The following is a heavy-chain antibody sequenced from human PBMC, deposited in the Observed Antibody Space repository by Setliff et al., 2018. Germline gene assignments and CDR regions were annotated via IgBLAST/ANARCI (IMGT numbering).Heavy chain of an antibody. CDR3: ARGGYSRGPPVYYFDY. J-gene: IGHJ4*02. CDR1: GGSISRSSYN. V-gene: IGHV4-39*01. Sequence: KPSETLSLTCTVSGGSISRSSYNWGWIRQPPGKGLEWIGSIYYSGSTYYNPSLKSRVTISVDTSKNQFSLKLSSVTAADTAVYYCARGGYSRGPPVYYFDYWGQGTLVTVSS. CDR2: IYYSGST. D-gene: IGHD5-12*01.